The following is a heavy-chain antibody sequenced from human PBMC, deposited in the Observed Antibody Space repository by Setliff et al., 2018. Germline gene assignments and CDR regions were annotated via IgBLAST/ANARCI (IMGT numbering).Heavy chain of an antibody. CDR1: GYTFSSYA. V-gene: IGHV1-18*01. Sequence: ASVKVSCKASGYTFSSYAISWVRQAPGQGLEWLGWIRVYSGNTDYAQNFQGRVTMTADTSTSTAYMELRSLTSDDTAVYYCARRPRAVYGSGRRNWFLDYWGRGTLVTVSS. D-gene: IGHD3-10*01. CDR3: ARRPRAVYGSGRRNWFLDY. J-gene: IGHJ4*02. CDR2: IRVYSGNT.